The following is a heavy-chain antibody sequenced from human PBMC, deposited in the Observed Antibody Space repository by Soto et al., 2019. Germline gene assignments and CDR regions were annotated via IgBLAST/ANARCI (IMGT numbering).Heavy chain of an antibody. CDR2: IYSGGST. D-gene: IGHD1-1*01. J-gene: IGHJ4*02. CDR3: ARANWYVDY. CDR1: GFTVSSNY. V-gene: IGHV3-53*01. Sequence: GGSLRLSCAAFGFTVSSNYMSWVRQAPGKGLEWVSVIYSGGSTYYADSVKGRFTISRDNSKNTLYLQMNSLRAEDTAVHYCARANWYVDYWGQGTLVTVSS.